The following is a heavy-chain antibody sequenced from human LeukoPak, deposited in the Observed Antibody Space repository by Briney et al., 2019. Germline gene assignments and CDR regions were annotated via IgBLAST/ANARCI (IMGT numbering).Heavy chain of an antibody. J-gene: IGHJ6*02. V-gene: IGHV3-33*01. CDR1: GFTFSSYG. Sequence: GGSLRLSCAASGFTFSSYGMHWVRQAPGKGLEWVAVIWYDGSDKYYADSVKGRFTISRDNAKNSLYLQMNSLRDEDTAVYYCAGRTTVTTWDYYYYGMDVWGQGTTVTVSS. D-gene: IGHD4-17*01. CDR3: AGRTTVTTWDYYYYGMDV. CDR2: IWYDGSDK.